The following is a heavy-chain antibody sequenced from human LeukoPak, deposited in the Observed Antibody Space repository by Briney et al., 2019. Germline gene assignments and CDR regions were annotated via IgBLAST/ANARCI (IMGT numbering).Heavy chain of an antibody. V-gene: IGHV1-2*02. D-gene: IGHD3-10*01. CDR3: ARALPMFRGLTSWDY. CDR1: GYTFTGYY. Sequence: GASVKVSCKASGYTFTGYYMHWVRQAPGQGLEWMGWINPNSGGTNYAQKFQGRVTMTRDTSISTAYMELSSLGSDDTAVYYCARALPMFRGLTSWDYWGQGTLVIVSS. J-gene: IGHJ4*02. CDR2: INPNSGGT.